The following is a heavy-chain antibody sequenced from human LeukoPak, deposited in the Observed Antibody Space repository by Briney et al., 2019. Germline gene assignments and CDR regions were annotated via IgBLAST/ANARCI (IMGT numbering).Heavy chain of an antibody. V-gene: IGHV6-1*01. CDR1: GDSVSSNTGA. Sequence: SQTLSLTCGISGDSVSSNTGAWNWIRQSPSRGLEWLGRIYYRSKWYIEYAVSVKSRIVINPDISKNQFSLQLSSVTPEDTAVYYCARGKEWIEESWGQGTLVTVSS. D-gene: IGHD3-3*01. CDR3: ARGKEWIEES. J-gene: IGHJ5*02. CDR2: IYYRSKWYI.